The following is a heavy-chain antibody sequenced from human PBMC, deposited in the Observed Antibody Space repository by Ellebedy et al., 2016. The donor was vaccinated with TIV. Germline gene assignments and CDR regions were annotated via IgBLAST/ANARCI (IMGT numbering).Heavy chain of an antibody. CDR3: ARASFFDVDLSGWYFDL. CDR2: IYTDDTT. D-gene: IGHD3-16*02. CDR1: KFTVSYNY. Sequence: GESLKISCAASKFTVSYNYMNWVRQAPGKGPEWVSGIYTDDTTYYADSVRGRFTIFRDNSKNTLYLQPKSLRTEDTAVYYCARASFFDVDLSGWYFDLWGRGTLVTVSS. J-gene: IGHJ2*01. V-gene: IGHV3-66*01.